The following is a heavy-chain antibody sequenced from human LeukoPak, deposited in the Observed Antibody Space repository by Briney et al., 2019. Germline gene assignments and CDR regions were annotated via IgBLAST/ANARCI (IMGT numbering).Heavy chain of an antibody. CDR1: GFTFDDYA. J-gene: IGHJ5*02. CDR2: ISWNSGSM. D-gene: IGHD6-13*01. CDR3: AKADSSSWYPYNWFDP. Sequence: GRSLRLSCAASGFTFDDYAMHWVRQAPGKGLEWVSGISWNSGSMDYADSVKGRSTVSRDNAKNSLYLQMNSLRAEDTALYYCAKADSSSWYPYNWFDPWGQGTLVTVSS. V-gene: IGHV3-9*01.